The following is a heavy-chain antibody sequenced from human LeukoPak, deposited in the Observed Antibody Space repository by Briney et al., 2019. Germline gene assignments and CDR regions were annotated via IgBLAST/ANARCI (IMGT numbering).Heavy chain of an antibody. CDR3: ARGRRYSSSCGPINRD. D-gene: IGHD6-6*01. J-gene: IGHJ4*02. CDR1: GYTFTSYD. Sequence: ASVKVSCKASGYTFTSYDINWVRQATGQGLEWMGWMNPNSGNTGYAQKFQGRVTMTRNTSISTAYMELSSLRSEDTAVYYCARGRRYSSSCGPINRDWSQGTLVTVSS. V-gene: IGHV1-8*01. CDR2: MNPNSGNT.